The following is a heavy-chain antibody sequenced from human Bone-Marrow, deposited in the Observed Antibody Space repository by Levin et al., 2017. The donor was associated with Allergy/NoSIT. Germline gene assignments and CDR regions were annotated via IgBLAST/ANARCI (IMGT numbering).Heavy chain of an antibody. J-gene: IGHJ2*01. CDR3: ARDFPRIEQWLVRDWYFDL. Sequence: SETLSLTCAVSGGSISSSNWWSWVRQPPGKGLEWIGEIYHSGSTNYNPSLKSRVTISVDKSKNQFSLKLSSVTAADTAVYYCARDFPRIEQWLVRDWYFDLWGRGTLVTVSS. V-gene: IGHV4-4*02. D-gene: IGHD6-19*01. CDR1: GGSISSSNW. CDR2: IYHSGST.